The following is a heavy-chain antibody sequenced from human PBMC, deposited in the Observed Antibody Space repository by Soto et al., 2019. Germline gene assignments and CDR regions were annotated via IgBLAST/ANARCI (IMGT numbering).Heavy chain of an antibody. CDR1: GFTFSSYD. CDR2: IGTAGDT. J-gene: IGHJ3*02. D-gene: IGHD4-17*01. CDR3: ARASDYGAFDI. Sequence: GGSLSLSCAASGFTFSSYDMHWVRQATGKGLEWVSAIGTAGDTYYPGSVKGRFTISRENAKNSLYLQMNSLRAGDTAVYYCARASDYGAFDIWGQGTMVTVSS. V-gene: IGHV3-13*04.